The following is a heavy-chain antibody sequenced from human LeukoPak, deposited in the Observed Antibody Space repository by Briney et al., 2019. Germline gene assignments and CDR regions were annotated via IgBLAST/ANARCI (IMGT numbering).Heavy chain of an antibody. D-gene: IGHD3-16*02. J-gene: IGHJ5*02. Sequence: GGSLRLSCSASGFAFSNYTMNWIRLTPGKGLEWVSSISGGRTYIYYADSVKGRFTISRDNAKNSLYLQMNSLRAEDTAVYYCARGGQKDYLWGNYPSWFDPWGQGTLVTVSS. V-gene: IGHV3-21*01. CDR2: ISGGRTYI. CDR1: GFAFSNYT. CDR3: ARGGQKDYLWGNYPSWFDP.